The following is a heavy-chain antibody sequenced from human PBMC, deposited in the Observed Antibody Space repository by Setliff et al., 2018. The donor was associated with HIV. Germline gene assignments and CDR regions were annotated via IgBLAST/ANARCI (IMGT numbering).Heavy chain of an antibody. J-gene: IGHJ5*02. Sequence: KASETLSLTCTVSGDSITNDDYYWGWIRQPPGKGLEWIAIIHYNGRTYYDPSLKSRVTIFVDTSKTQFHLKLRSVTASDTAVYYCARYTSKVDWFDPWGQGTLVTVSS. CDR1: GDSITNDDYY. CDR2: IHYNGRT. CDR3: ARYTSKVDWFDP. V-gene: IGHV4-39*01. D-gene: IGHD2-2*02.